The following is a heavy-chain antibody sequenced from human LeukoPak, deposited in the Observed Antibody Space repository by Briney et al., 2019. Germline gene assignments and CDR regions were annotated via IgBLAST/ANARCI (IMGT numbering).Heavy chain of an antibody. Sequence: ASVKVSCKASGYTFTGYYMHWVRQAPGQGLERMGWINPNSGGTNYAQKFQGRVTMTRDTSISTAYMELSRLRSDDTAVYYCAREPIAARPRYYFDYWGQGTLVTVSS. CDR2: INPNSGGT. J-gene: IGHJ4*02. CDR3: AREPIAARPRYYFDY. V-gene: IGHV1-2*02. D-gene: IGHD6-6*01. CDR1: GYTFTGYY.